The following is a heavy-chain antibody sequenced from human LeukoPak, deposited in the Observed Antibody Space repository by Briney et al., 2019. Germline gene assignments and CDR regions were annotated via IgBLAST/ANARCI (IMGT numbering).Heavy chain of an antibody. J-gene: IGHJ4*02. Sequence: GRSLRLSCAASGFTFSSYGMHWVRQAPGKGLEWVAVISYDGSNKYYADSVKGRFTISRDNSKNTLYLQMNSLRAEDTAVYYCAKLITMVRGVIPTDYWGQGTQVTVSS. CDR1: GFTFSSYG. CDR3: AKLITMVRGVIPTDY. V-gene: IGHV3-30*18. CDR2: ISYDGSNK. D-gene: IGHD3-10*01.